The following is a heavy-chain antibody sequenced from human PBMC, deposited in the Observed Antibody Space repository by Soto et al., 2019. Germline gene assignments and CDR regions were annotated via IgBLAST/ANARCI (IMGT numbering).Heavy chain of an antibody. CDR2: VNGGSGNT. J-gene: IGHJ3*02. Sequence: QVHLVQSGDEVKSPGASVKISCKTSGYTFTNYGITWVRQAPGQGLEWVGWVNGGSGNTNYAPKMKGSVTMTTDASTSTADIELRSLTSDDTAVYYCSRGSGLNDGSDMWGQGTVVTV. CDR3: SRGSGLNDGSDM. CDR1: GYTFTNYG. V-gene: IGHV1-18*01.